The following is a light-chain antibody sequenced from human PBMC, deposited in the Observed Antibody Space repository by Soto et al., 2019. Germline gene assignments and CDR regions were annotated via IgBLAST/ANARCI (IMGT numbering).Light chain of an antibody. V-gene: IGLV2-14*01. J-gene: IGLJ2*01. Sequence: QSVLTQPASVSGSPGQSITISCTGTSSDVGGYNYVSWYQQHPGKAPKLMIYDVNNRPSGVSNRFSGSKSGNTASLTISGLQAEDEADYYCSSYTGSSTYVVFGGGTMLTVL. CDR3: SSYTGSSTYVV. CDR1: SSDVGGYNY. CDR2: DVN.